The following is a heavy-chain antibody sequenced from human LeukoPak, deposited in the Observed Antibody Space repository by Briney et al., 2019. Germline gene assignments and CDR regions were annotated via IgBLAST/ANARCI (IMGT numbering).Heavy chain of an antibody. Sequence: GGSLRLSCAASGFTFSSYCRHWVRQAPGKGLEWVAFIRYDGSIEYYADSVKGRFTISRANSKNTLYLQMNSMRAEDKALYYCAKGSGLVFYGQNFDYWGQGTLVTVSS. D-gene: IGHD3-9*01. CDR1: GFTFSSYC. V-gene: IGHV3-30*02. CDR3: AKGSGLVFYGQNFDY. J-gene: IGHJ4*02. CDR2: IRYDGSIE.